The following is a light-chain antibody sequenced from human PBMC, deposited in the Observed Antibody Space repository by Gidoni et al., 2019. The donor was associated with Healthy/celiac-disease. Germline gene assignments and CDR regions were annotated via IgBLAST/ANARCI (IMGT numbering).Light chain of an antibody. V-gene: IGLV1-36*01. CDR2: YDD. CDR3: AAWDDSLNGPV. J-gene: IGLJ3*02. CDR1: SSNIGNNA. Sequence: QSVLTQPPSVSEAPRKRVTISCSGSSSNIGNNAVNWYQQLPGKAPKLLIYYDDLLPSGVSDRFSGSTSGTSASLAISGLQSEDEADYSCAAWDDSLNGPVFGGGTKLTGL.